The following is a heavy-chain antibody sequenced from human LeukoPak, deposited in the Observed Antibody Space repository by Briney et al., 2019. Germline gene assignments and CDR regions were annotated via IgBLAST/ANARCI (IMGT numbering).Heavy chain of an antibody. CDR2: ISWNSGSI. Sequence: PGGSLRLSCAASGFTFDDYAMHWVRQAPGKGLEWVSGISWNSGSIGYADSVKGRFTISRDNAKNSLYLQMNSLRAEDMALYYCAKDMGGGDFWSGYLDYWGQGTLVTVSS. V-gene: IGHV3-9*03. CDR3: AKDMGGGDFWSGYLDY. J-gene: IGHJ4*02. CDR1: GFTFDDYA. D-gene: IGHD3-3*01.